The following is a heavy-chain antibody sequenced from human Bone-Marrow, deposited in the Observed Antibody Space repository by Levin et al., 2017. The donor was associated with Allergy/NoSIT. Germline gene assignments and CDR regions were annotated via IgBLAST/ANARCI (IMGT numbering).Heavy chain of an antibody. CDR3: ARARGELSHLDWFDP. CDR1: GGTFSSYA. Sequence: SVKVSCKASGGTFSSYAISWVRQAPGQGLEWMGGIIPIFGTANYAQKFQGRVTITADESTSTAHMELSSLRSDDTAVYYCARARGELSHLDWFDPWGQGTLVTVSS. J-gene: IGHJ5*02. V-gene: IGHV1-69*13. CDR2: IIPIFGTA. D-gene: IGHD3-16*02.